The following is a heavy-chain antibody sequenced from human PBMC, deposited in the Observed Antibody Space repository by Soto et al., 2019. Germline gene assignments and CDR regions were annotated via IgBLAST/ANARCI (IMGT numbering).Heavy chain of an antibody. J-gene: IGHJ4*02. V-gene: IGHV1-69*02. D-gene: IGHD2-15*01. CDR3: ARSNCSGGSCYSEAPY. CDR2: IIPILGIA. Sequence: SVKVSCKASGGTFSSYTISWVRQAPGQGLEWMGRIIPILGIANYAQKFQGRVTITADKSTSTAYMELSSLRSEDTAVYYCARSNCSGGSCYSEAPYWGQGTLVTVSS. CDR1: GGTFSSYT.